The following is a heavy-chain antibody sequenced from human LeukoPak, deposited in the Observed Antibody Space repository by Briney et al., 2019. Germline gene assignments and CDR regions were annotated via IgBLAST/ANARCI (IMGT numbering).Heavy chain of an antibody. D-gene: IGHD6-13*01. CDR1: GVSISSYY. CDR3: ARQAPIAAVVDY. J-gene: IGHJ4*02. V-gene: IGHV4-59*08. Sequence: PSETLSLTCTVSGVSISSYYWSWIRQPPGKGLEWIGYIYYSGSTNYNPSLKSRVTISVDTSKNQFSLKLSSVTAADTAVYYCARQAPIAAVVDYWGQGTLVTVSS. CDR2: IYYSGST.